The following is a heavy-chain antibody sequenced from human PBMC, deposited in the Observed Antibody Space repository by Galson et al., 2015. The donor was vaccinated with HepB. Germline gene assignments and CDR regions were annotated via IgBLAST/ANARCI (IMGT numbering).Heavy chain of an antibody. Sequence: SLRLSCAASGFTLRNYAMNWARQAPGKGLEWVAVICGGSNTTYYEDSLRGRFTISRDDSKSTLYLQVDSLRAEDTAVYYGARAWRNSCYSGGDSWGQGTLVTVSS. CDR2: ICGGSNTT. CDR1: GFTLRNYA. D-gene: IGHD3-22*01. J-gene: IGHJ4*02. CDR3: ARAWRNSCYSGGDS. V-gene: IGHV3-23*01.